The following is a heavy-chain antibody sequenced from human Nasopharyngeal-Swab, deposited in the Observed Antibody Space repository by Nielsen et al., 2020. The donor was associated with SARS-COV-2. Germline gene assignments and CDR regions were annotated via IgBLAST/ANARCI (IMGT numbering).Heavy chain of an antibody. D-gene: IGHD4-17*01. CDR3: ARVYGDSWGAFDI. J-gene: IGHJ3*02. CDR1: GFTFSSYS. V-gene: IGHV3-48*01. CDR2: ISSSSSTI. Sequence: GGSLRLSCAASGFTFSSYSMNWVRQAPGKGLEWVSYISSSSSTIYYADSVKGRFTISRENAKNSLYLQMNSLRAEDTAVYYCARVYGDSWGAFDIWGQGTMVTVSS.